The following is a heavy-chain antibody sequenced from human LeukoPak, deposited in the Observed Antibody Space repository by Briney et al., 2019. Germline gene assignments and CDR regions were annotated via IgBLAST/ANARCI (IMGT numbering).Heavy chain of an antibody. CDR2: ISSSSSYI. CDR1: GFTFSSYS. Sequence: GGSLRLSCAASGFTFSSYSMNWVRQAPGKGLEWVSSISSSSSYIYYADSVKGRFTISRDNAKNSLYLQMNSLRAEDTAVYYCARDGNGSSWDFDYWGQGTLVTVSS. CDR3: ARDGNGSSWDFDY. J-gene: IGHJ4*02. V-gene: IGHV3-21*01. D-gene: IGHD6-13*01.